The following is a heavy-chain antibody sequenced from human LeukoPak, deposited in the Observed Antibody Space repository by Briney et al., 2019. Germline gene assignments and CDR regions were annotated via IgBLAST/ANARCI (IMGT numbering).Heavy chain of an antibody. J-gene: IGHJ6*02. CDR1: GYTFNKYA. V-gene: IGHV3-23*01. D-gene: IGHD6-13*01. CDR3: AKAASSSWPSYYYGMDV. Sequence: GGSLRLSCAASGYTFNKYAMSWVRQAPGEGLEWVSAISGSGGNTYYADSVKGRFTISKDNSKNTVYLQMSSLRVDDTAVYYCAKAASSSWPSYYYGMDVWGQGTTVTVSS. CDR2: ISGSGGNT.